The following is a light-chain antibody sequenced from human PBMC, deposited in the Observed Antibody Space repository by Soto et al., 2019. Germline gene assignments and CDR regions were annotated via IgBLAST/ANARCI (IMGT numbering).Light chain of an antibody. CDR2: EVI. Sequence: SVLTQPASVSGSPGQSITISCTGTSSDVGAYDSVSWYQQHPGKAPKLMIYEVINRSSGVSNRFSGSKSGNTASLTISGLQAEDEADYHCSSYTNTNTYVFGTGTKVTVL. CDR3: SSYTNTNTYV. CDR1: SSDVGAYDS. V-gene: IGLV2-14*01. J-gene: IGLJ1*01.